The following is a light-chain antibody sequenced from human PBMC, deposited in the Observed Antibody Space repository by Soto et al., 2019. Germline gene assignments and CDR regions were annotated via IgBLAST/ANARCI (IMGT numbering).Light chain of an antibody. CDR3: QQYYSTPRT. CDR1: QSVLYRSNNKNY. CDR2: WAS. Sequence: DIVMTQSPDSLAVSLGERATINCKSSQSVLYRSNNKNYLAWYQQNPGQPPKLLIYWASTRESGVPDRFSGSGSGTDFTLTISSLQAEDVAVYYCQQYYSTPRTFGQGTKVEIK. J-gene: IGKJ1*01. V-gene: IGKV4-1*01.